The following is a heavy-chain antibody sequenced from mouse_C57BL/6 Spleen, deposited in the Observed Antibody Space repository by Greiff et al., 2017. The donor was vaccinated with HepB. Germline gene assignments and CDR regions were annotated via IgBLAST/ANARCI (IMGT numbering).Heavy chain of an antibody. J-gene: IGHJ1*03. D-gene: IGHD1-1*01. Sequence: QVQLQQPGTELVKPGASVKLSCKASGYTFTSYWMHWVKQRPGQGLEWIGNINPSNGGTNYNEKFKSKATLTGDKASSTAYMQLSSLTSEDSAVYYCARDGSSYWYFDVWGTGTTVTVSS. CDR2: INPSNGGT. CDR1: GYTFTSYW. V-gene: IGHV1-53*01. CDR3: ARDGSSYWYFDV.